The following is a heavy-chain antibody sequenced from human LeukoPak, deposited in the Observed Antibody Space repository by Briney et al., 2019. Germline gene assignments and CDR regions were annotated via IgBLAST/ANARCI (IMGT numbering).Heavy chain of an antibody. V-gene: IGHV4-34*01. CDR1: GGSISSYY. J-gene: IGHJ4*02. CDR2: INHSGST. Sequence: SETLSLTCTVSGGSISSYYWSWIRQPPGKGLEWIGEINHSGSTNYNPSLKSRVTISVDTSKNQFSLKLSSVTAADTAVYYCARREGSIAAAGFDYWGQGTLVTVSS. D-gene: IGHD6-13*01. CDR3: ARREGSIAAAGFDY.